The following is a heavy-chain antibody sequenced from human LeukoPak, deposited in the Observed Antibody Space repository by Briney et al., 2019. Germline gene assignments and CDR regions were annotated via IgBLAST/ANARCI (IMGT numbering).Heavy chain of an antibody. Sequence: SETLSLTCAVYGVSFSGYYWSWLRQPPGKGLEWVGEINHSGSTNYNPSLKSRVTISVDTSKNQFSLKLSPVTAADTAVYYCARLPTMVRGVIIPFDYWGQGTLVTVSS. D-gene: IGHD3-10*01. CDR2: INHSGST. CDR1: GVSFSGYY. CDR3: ARLPTMVRGVIIPFDY. J-gene: IGHJ4*02. V-gene: IGHV4-34*01.